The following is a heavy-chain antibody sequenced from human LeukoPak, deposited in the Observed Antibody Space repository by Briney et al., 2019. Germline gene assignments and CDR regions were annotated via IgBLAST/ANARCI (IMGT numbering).Heavy chain of an antibody. CDR3: ARGDYYGSGSYYHWFDP. CDR2: IYYSGST. Sequence: SETLSLTCTVSGGSISSGGYCWSWICQHPGKGLEWIGYIYYSGSTYYNPSLKSRVTISVDTSKNQFSLKLSSVTAADTAVYYCARGDYYGSGSYYHWFDPWGQGTLVTVSS. V-gene: IGHV4-31*03. J-gene: IGHJ5*02. D-gene: IGHD3-10*01. CDR1: GGSISSGGYC.